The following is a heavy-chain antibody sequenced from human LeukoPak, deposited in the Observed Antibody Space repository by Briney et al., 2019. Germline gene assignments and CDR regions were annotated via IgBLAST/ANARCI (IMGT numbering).Heavy chain of an antibody. D-gene: IGHD6-13*01. CDR2: INSDGSSR. V-gene: IGHV3-74*01. CDR3: ASASSHRIAAGGDY. J-gene: IGHJ4*02. CDR1: GFTFSNYW. Sequence: GGSLRLSCAASGFTFSNYWMHWVRHVPGKGLVWVSRINSDGSSRNYADSVKGRFTISRDNAKNTLYLQMSSLRAEDTAVYYCASASSHRIAAGGDYWGQGTLVTVSS.